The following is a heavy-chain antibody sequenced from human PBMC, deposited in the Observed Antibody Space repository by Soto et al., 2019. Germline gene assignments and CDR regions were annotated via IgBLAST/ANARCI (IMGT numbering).Heavy chain of an antibody. V-gene: IGHV4-31*03. CDR1: GGSISSGSFY. D-gene: IGHD3-9*01. J-gene: IGHJ4*02. CDR2: ISDSGSS. Sequence: QVQLQESGPGLVKPSQTLTLTCTVSGGSISSGSFYWSWIRQHPGKGLEWIGHISDSGSSYYNPSLESRVTISVDTSKNQFSLKLSAVTAADTAVYFCARNTFYDIFTAYYSLFDYWGQGTLVTVSS. CDR3: ARNTFYDIFTAYYSLFDY.